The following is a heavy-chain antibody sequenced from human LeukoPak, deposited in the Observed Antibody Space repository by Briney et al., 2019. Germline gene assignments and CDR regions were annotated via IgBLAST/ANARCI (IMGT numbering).Heavy chain of an antibody. D-gene: IGHD2-2*01. CDR1: GFTFSSYA. V-gene: IGHV3-30*01. J-gene: IGHJ4*02. CDR3: ARDMLEGDIVVVPAAPRY. CDR2: ISYDGSNK. Sequence: GGSLRLSCAASGFTFSSYAMHCVRQAPGKGLESVAVISYDGSNKYYADSVKGRFTISRDNSKNTLYLQMNSLRAEDTAVYYCARDMLEGDIVVVPAAPRYWGQGTLVTVSS.